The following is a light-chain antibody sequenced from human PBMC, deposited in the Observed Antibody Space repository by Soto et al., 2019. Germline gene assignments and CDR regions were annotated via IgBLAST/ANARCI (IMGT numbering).Light chain of an antibody. CDR2: KAF. CDR1: QSISSW. J-gene: IGKJ2*01. V-gene: IGKV1-5*03. Sequence: DIQMTQSPSTLSASVGDRVTITCRASQSISSWLAWYQQKPGKAPKLLIYKAFSLESGVPSRFSGSGSGTEFTLSISSLQPDDFATYFCQQYSKESTFGQGTKLEIK. CDR3: QQYSKEST.